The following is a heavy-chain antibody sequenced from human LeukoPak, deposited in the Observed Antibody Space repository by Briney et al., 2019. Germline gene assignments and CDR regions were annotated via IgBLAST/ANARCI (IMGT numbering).Heavy chain of an antibody. D-gene: IGHD5-18*01. CDR2: INPSGGST. CDR3: ARDITPYTAMDY. J-gene: IGHJ4*02. Sequence: ASVKVSCKASGYTFTSYYMHWGRQAPGQGLEWMGIINPSGGSTSYAQKFQGRVTMTRDTSTSTVYTELSSLRSEDTAVYYCARDITPYTAMDYWGQGTLVTVSS. CDR1: GYTFTSYY. V-gene: IGHV1-46*01.